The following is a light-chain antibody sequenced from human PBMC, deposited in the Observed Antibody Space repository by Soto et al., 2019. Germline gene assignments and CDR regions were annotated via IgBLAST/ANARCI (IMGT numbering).Light chain of an antibody. CDR3: ISYTGSSTSYV. CDR1: SSDVGSHPL. J-gene: IGLJ1*01. Sequence: QSVLTQPASVSGSPGQSITISCAGTSSDVGSHPLVSWYQQHPGKAPKLMISEDTKRPSGVSNRFSGSKSGNMASLTISGLQAEDEADYYCISYTGSSTSYVFGSGTKLTVL. V-gene: IGLV2-14*02. CDR2: EDT.